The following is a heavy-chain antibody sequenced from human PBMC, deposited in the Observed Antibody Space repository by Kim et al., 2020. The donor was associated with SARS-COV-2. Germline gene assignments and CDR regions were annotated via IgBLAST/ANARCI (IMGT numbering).Heavy chain of an antibody. D-gene: IGHD5-12*01. CDR2: ISSSSSYI. CDR3: ARGPRGYSGYCHDY. V-gene: IGHV3-21*01. CDR1: GFTFSSYS. Sequence: GGSLRLSCAASGFTFSSYSMNWVRQAPGKGLEWVSSISSSSSYIYYADSVKGRFTISRDNAKNSLYLQMNSLRVEDTAVYYCARGPRGYSGYCHDYWGQGTLVTVSS. J-gene: IGHJ4*02.